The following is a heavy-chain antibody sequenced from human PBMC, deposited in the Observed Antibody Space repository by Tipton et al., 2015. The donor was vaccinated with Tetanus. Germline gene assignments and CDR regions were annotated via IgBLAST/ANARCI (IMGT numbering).Heavy chain of an antibody. V-gene: IGHV3-21*06. CDR2: ISSTSSYI. CDR3: VTGRVFDY. CDR1: GFTFSNYW. J-gene: IGHJ4*02. Sequence: GSLRLSCSASGFTFSNYWMSWVRQAPGKGLQWVSSISSTSSYISYTDSVKGRFTISRDNGRNSLYLQMNNLTEEDTGVYYCVTGRVFDYWGQGTLVTVSS.